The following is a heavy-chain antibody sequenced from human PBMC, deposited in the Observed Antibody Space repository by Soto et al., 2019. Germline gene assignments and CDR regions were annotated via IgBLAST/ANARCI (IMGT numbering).Heavy chain of an antibody. D-gene: IGHD5-18*01. J-gene: IGHJ4*02. Sequence: PGGSLRLSCAASGFTFSSYSMNWVRQAPGKGLEWVSSISSSSSYIYYADSVKGRFTISRDNAKNSLYLQMNSLRAEDTAVYYCARDRVRGYSYGEIDYWGQGTLVTVSS. CDR3: ARDRVRGYSYGEIDY. V-gene: IGHV3-21*01. CDR2: ISSSSSYI. CDR1: GFTFSSYS.